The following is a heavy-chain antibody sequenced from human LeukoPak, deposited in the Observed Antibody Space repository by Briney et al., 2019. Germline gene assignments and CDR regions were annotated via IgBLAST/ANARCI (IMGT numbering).Heavy chain of an antibody. V-gene: IGHV1-8*01. D-gene: IGHD2-21*02. CDR3: AREGLAYCGGDCPLDAFDI. Sequence: ASVKVSCKASGYTFTSYDINWVRQATGQGLEWMGWMNPNSGNTGYAQKFQGRVTMTRNTSISTAYMELSSLRSEDTAVYYCAREGLAYCGGDCPLDAFDIWGQGTMVTVSS. CDR2: MNPNSGNT. CDR1: GYTFTSYD. J-gene: IGHJ3*02.